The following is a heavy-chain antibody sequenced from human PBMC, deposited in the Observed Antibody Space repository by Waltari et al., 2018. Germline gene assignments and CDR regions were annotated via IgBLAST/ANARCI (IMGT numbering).Heavy chain of an antibody. Sequence: QVQLQESGPGLVKPSETLSLTCTVSGYSISSGYYWGWIRQPPGKGREWIGSIYHSGSTYYNPSLKSRVTISVDTSKNQFSLKLSSVTAADTAVYYCARVWVRGYCSSTSCPTDAFDIWGQGTMVTVSS. J-gene: IGHJ3*02. CDR2: IYHSGST. CDR1: GYSISSGYY. V-gene: IGHV4-38-2*02. D-gene: IGHD2-2*03. CDR3: ARVWVRGYCSSTSCPTDAFDI.